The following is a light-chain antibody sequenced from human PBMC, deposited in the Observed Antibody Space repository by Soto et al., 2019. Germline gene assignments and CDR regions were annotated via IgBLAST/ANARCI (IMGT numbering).Light chain of an antibody. J-gene: IGKJ1*01. CDR1: QTISSW. V-gene: IGKV1-5*03. CDR2: KAS. Sequence: DIQMTQSPSTLSGSVGDRVTITCRASQTISSWLAWYQQKPGKAPKLLIYKASTLKSGVPSRFSGSGSGTEFTLTISSLQPDDFATYYCQQYHSYSEAFGQGTKVELK. CDR3: QQYHSYSEA.